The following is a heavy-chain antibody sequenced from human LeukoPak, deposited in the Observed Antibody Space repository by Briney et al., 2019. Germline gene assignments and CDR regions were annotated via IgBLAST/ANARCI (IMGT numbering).Heavy chain of an antibody. CDR2: INPSGSSA. CDR3: ATRILPYSSSSVFNS. D-gene: IGHD6-6*01. J-gene: IGHJ4*02. Sequence: ASVKVSCKASGHTFNSYYINWVRQAPGQGLEWMGRINPSGSSASYAQKFQGRVIVTRDTSTSTVYMELSSLRSEDTALYYCATRILPYSSSSVFNSWGQGTLVTVSS. V-gene: IGHV1-46*02. CDR1: GHTFNSYY.